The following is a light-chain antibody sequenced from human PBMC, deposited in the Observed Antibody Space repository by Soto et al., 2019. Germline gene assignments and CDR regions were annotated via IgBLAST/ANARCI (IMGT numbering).Light chain of an antibody. J-gene: IGLJ2*01. V-gene: IGLV2-14*01. CDR1: SSDVGGYNY. CDR2: DVN. Sequence: QSVLTQPASVSGSPGQSITISCTGTSSDVGGYNYVSWYQQHPGKAPKLMIYDVNNRPSGVSNRFSGSKSGNTASLTISGLQAEDEAEYYCNSYTSSSTPGVVFGGGTKLTVL. CDR3: NSYTSSSTPGVV.